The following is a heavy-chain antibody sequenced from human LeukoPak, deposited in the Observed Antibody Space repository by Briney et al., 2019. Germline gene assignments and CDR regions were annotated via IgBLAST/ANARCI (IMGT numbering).Heavy chain of an antibody. J-gene: IGHJ4*02. CDR3: ARDFRTQLDGYSPPYHFDY. Sequence: GGSLRLFCAAFGITFSSYSMSWVRQAPGKGLEWVSSISSTGSYIYYADSVKGRITISRDNAKNSLYLQMNSLRAEDTAMYYCARDFRTQLDGYSPPYHFDYWGQGVLVTVSS. D-gene: IGHD5-24*01. V-gene: IGHV3-21*01. CDR1: GITFSSYS. CDR2: ISSTGSYI.